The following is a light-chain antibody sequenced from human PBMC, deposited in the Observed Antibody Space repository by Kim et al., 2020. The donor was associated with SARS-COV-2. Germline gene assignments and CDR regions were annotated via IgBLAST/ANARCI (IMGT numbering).Light chain of an antibody. J-gene: IGLJ2*01. CDR3: QVWDSTTTG. V-gene: IGLV3-1*01. Sequence: VATGQNATITCAGERMGEKYACWYKQKPGQAPEVVIYKDTKRPSEIPERFSGSNSGNTATLTISRTQTTDEADYYCQVWDSTTTGFGGGTQLTVL. CDR1: RMGEKY. CDR2: KDT.